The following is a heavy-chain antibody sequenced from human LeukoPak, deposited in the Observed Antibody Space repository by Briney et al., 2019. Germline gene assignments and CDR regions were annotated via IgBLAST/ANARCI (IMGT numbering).Heavy chain of an antibody. J-gene: IGHJ3*02. V-gene: IGHV1-18*04. CDR1: GYTFTGYY. D-gene: IGHD6-13*01. CDR2: ISAYNGNT. CDR3: ARDDIAAPGDAYDI. Sequence: GASVKVSCKASGYTFTGYYMHWVRQAPGQGLEWMGWISAYNGNTNYAQKLQGRVTMTTDTSTNTAYMELRSLRSDDTAVYYCARDDIAAPGDAYDIWGQGTMVTVSS.